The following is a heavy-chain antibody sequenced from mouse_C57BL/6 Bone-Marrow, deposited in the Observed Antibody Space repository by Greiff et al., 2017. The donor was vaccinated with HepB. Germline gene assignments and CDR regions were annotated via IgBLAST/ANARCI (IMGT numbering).Heavy chain of an antibody. CDR1: GYTFTSYW. J-gene: IGHJ3*01. D-gene: IGHD1-1*01. CDR2: IYPGSGST. Sequence: QVQLQQPGAELVKPGASVKMSCKASGYTFTSYWITWVKQRPGQGLEWIGDIYPGSGSTNYNEKFKSKATLTVDTSSSTAYLQLSSLTSEDSAVYYGAAIYCYGSSVAYWGQGTLVTVSA. V-gene: IGHV1-55*01. CDR3: AAIYCYGSSVAY.